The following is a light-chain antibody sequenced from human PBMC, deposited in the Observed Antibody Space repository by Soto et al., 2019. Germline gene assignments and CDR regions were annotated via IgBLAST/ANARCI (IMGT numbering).Light chain of an antibody. CDR2: EGS. CDR3: CSYAGSNSYV. CDR1: SSDVGRYNL. V-gene: IGLV2-23*01. J-gene: IGLJ1*01. Sequence: QSALTQPASVSGSPGQSITISCTGTSSDVGRYNLVSWYQQHPVKAPKLMIYEGSKRPSGVSNRFSGSKSGNTASLTVSGLQAEDEADYYCCSYAGSNSYVFGTGTKLTVL.